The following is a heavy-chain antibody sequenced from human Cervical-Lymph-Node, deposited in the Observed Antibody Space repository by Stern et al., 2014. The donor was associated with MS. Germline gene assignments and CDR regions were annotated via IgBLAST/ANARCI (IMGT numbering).Heavy chain of an antibody. CDR3: ARSSGSLNAHFDY. D-gene: IGHD6-25*01. CDR2: ISRDGTST. Sequence: EVQLVESGGGLVQPGGSLRLSCAASGFSFSTYWMHWVRQAPGQGLVWVSRISRDGTSTNYADSVKGRFTISRDNPKNTLFLQMNSLRAEDTAVYYCARSSGSLNAHFDYWGQGILVTVSS. CDR1: GFSFSTYW. J-gene: IGHJ4*02. V-gene: IGHV3-74*01.